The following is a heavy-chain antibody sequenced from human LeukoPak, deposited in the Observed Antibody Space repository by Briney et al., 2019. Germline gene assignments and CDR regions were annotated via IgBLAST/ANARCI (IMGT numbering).Heavy chain of an antibody. CDR1: GYTFTGYY. D-gene: IGHD2-2*01. Sequence: ASVKVSCKASGYTFTGYYMHWVRQAPGQGLEWMGWINPNSGGTNYAQKFQGRVTMTRDTSISTAYMELSRLRSDDTAVYYCARTAYCSSTSCYRINYYYGMDVWGQGTTVTVSS. CDR3: ARTAYCSSTSCYRINYYYGMDV. V-gene: IGHV1-2*02. CDR2: INPNSGGT. J-gene: IGHJ6*02.